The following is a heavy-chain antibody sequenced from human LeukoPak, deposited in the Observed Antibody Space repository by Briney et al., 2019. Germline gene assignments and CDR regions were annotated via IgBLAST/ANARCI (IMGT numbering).Heavy chain of an antibody. CDR1: GFSLSTSGMC. V-gene: IGHV2-70*11. J-gene: IGHJ4*02. CDR3: ARILYGGNPYFDY. Sequence: SGPALVKPTQTLTLTCTFSGFSLSTSGMCVSWIRQPPVKALEWLARIDWGDDKYYSTSLKTRLTISKDTSKNQVVLTMTNMDPVDTATYYCARILYGGNPYFDYWGQGTLVTVSS. D-gene: IGHD4-23*01. CDR2: IDWGDDK.